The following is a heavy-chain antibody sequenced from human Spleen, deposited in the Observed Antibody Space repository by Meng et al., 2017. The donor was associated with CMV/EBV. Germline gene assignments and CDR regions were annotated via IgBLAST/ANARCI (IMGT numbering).Heavy chain of an antibody. CDR2: IWYDGSNK. CDR1: GFTFRSYG. V-gene: IGHV3-33*06. CDR3: AKDLHYGDPPQTLTGYYYGMDV. D-gene: IGHD4-17*01. J-gene: IGHJ6*02. Sequence: GESLKISCAASGFTFRSYGMHWVRQAPGKGLEWVALIWYDGSNKYYADSVKGRFTISRDNSKNTPYLQMNSLRAEDTAVYYCAKDLHYGDPPQTLTGYYYGMDVWGQGPTVTVSS.